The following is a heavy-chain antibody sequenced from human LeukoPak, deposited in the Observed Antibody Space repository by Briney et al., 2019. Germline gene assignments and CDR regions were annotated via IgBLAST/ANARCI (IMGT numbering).Heavy chain of an antibody. D-gene: IGHD2-21*02. CDR3: ARDRKVVTAPDYYYYYMDV. J-gene: IGHJ6*03. V-gene: IGHV3-53*01. Sequence: GGSLRLSCAASGFTVSSNHMSWVRQAPGKGLEWVSVIYSGGSTYYADSVKGRFTISRDNSKNTLYLQMNSLRAEDTAVYYCARDRKVVTAPDYYYYYMDVWGKGTTVTVSS. CDR2: IYSGGST. CDR1: GFTVSSNH.